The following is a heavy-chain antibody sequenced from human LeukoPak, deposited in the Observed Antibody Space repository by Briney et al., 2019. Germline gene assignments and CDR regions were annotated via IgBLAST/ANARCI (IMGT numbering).Heavy chain of an antibody. CDR2: VNTVSSYI. V-gene: IGHV3-21*01. CDR1: GFVFSSYS. CDR3: VRLRRNSDSSGYFYYYDN. J-gene: IGHJ4*02. Sequence: PGGSLRLSCAASGFVFSSYSFNWVRQAPGKGLEWVASVNTVSSYIYYADSVRGRLTISRDNAKNSVLLQMNSLRAEDMAMYYCVRLRRNSDSSGYFYYYDNWGQRTLVTVSS. D-gene: IGHD3-22*01.